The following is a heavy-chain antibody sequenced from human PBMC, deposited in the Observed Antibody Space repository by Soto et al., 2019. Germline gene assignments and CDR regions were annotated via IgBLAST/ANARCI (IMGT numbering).Heavy chain of an antibody. CDR3: ASSIAARPHYYYGMDV. J-gene: IGHJ6*02. CDR2: IYPGDSDT. D-gene: IGHD6-6*01. CDR1: GYSFTSYW. Sequence: GESLKISCKGSGYSFTSYWIGWLRQMPGKGLEWMGIIYPGDSDTRYSPSFQGQVTISADKSISTAYLQWSSLKASDTAMYYCASSIAARPHYYYGMDVWGQGTTVTVSS. V-gene: IGHV5-51*01.